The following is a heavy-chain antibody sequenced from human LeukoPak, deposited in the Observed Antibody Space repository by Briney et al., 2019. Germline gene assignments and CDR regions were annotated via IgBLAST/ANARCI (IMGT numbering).Heavy chain of an antibody. CDR2: ISAYNGNT. Sequence: EASVKVSCKASGYTFTSYGISWVRQAPGQGLEWMGWISAYNGNTNYAQKLQGRVTMTTDTSTSTAYMELGSLTSDDTAMYYCASWSVQRIGHALDMWGQGTMVIVSS. V-gene: IGHV1-18*01. D-gene: IGHD2/OR15-2a*01. J-gene: IGHJ3*02. CDR3: ASWSVQRIGHALDM. CDR1: GYTFTSYG.